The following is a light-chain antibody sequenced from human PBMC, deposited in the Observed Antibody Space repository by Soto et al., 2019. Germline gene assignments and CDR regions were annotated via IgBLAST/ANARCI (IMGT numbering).Light chain of an antibody. Sequence: IVLTQSPGTLSLSPGERATLSCRASQIVSGNYLAWYQQRAGQAPRLLIYGASSRATDITDRFSGSGSGTDFTLTISRLEPGDVAVYYCQRYGGPHGSFGPGTKVDLK. V-gene: IGKV3-20*01. CDR1: QIVSGNY. CDR3: QRYGGPHGS. J-gene: IGKJ3*01. CDR2: GAS.